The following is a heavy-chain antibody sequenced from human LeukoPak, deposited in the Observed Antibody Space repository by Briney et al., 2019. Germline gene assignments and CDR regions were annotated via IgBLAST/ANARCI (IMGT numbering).Heavy chain of an antibody. CDR2: IWYDGSNE. Sequence: GGSLRLSCVASGFTFSSCGMHWVREAPGKGMEWMAVIWYDGSNEYYADSVKGRFTISRDNSKNTLYLQMNSLRVEDTAMYYCARGGRSSRDAPNDFWGQGTLVTVSS. CDR1: GFTFSSCG. D-gene: IGHD6-13*01. CDR3: ARGGRSSRDAPNDF. V-gene: IGHV3-33*01. J-gene: IGHJ4*02.